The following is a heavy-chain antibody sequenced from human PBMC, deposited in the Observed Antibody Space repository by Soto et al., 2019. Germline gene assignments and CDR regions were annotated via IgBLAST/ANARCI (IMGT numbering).Heavy chain of an antibody. CDR2: ISSSGSTI. CDR3: AIRGGELALRVY. J-gene: IGHJ4*02. V-gene: IGHV3-11*01. Sequence: QVQLVESGGGLVKPGGTLRLSCAASGFTFSDYYMIWIRQATGKGLEWVSYISSSGSTIYYADSVKGRFTISRDNAKNSLYLQMDILRAEDTAVYYCAIRGGELALRVYWGQGNLVTVAS. CDR1: GFTFSDYY. D-gene: IGHD1-7*01.